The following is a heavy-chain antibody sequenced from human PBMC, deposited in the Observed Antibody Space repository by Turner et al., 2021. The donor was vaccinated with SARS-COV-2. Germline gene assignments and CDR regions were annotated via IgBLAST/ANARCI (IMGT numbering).Heavy chain of an antibody. J-gene: IGHJ4*02. CDR3: ANLWFGELSTDY. CDR2: ISGSGGST. D-gene: IGHD3-10*01. CDR1: GLTFSRYG. V-gene: IGHV3-23*01. Sequence: EVQLLESGGGLVQPGGSLRLSCAASGLTFSRYGMSWVRQAPGKGLEWVSAISGSGGSTYYADSVKGRFTISRDNSKNTLYLQMNSLRAEDTAVYYCANLWFGELSTDYWGQGTLVTVSS.